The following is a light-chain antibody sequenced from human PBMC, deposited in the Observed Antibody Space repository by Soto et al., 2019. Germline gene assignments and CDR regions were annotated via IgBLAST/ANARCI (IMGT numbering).Light chain of an antibody. CDR1: QSISSW. CDR2: DAS. V-gene: IGKV1-5*01. CDR3: QQYNSYSWT. Sequence: DIQMTQSPSTLSASVGDRVTITCRASQSISSWLAWYQQKPGKPPKLLIYDASSLERGVTSRFSGSGSGTEFTLTISSLQPDDFATYYCQQYNSYSWTFGQGTKV. J-gene: IGKJ1*01.